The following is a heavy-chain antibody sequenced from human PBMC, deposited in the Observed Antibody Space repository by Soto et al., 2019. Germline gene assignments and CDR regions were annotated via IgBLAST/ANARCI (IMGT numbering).Heavy chain of an antibody. V-gene: IGHV3-30*18. Sequence: WWSLRLSCSASVFTFSRFAMHWFRQAPGKGLEWVALIAYDGNNKYFADSVKGRFTISRDNSKDTVYLQMDGLRPEDTAVYYCAKGTPVNGDYALDYWGQGSLVTVSS. CDR3: AKGTPVNGDYALDY. D-gene: IGHD4-17*01. J-gene: IGHJ4*02. CDR1: VFTFSRFA. CDR2: IAYDGNNK.